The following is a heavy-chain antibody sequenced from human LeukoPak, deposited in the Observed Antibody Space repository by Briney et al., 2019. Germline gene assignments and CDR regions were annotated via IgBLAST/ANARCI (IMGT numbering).Heavy chain of an antibody. D-gene: IGHD3-10*01. V-gene: IGHV3-23*01. CDR1: GFTFSSYA. CDR3: AKVGAGSGFGELFEDY. J-gene: IGHJ4*02. Sequence: PGGSLRLSCAASGFTFSSYAMSWVRQAPGKGLEWVSAISGSGGSTYYADSVKGRFTISRDNSKNTLYLQMNSLRAEDTAVYYCAKVGAGSGFGELFEDYWGQGTLVTVSS. CDR2: ISGSGGST.